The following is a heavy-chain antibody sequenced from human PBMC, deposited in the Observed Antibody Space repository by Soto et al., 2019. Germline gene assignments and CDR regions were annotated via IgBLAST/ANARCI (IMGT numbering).Heavy chain of an antibody. CDR3: ARNKITGLFDY. D-gene: IGHD2-8*02. CDR2: INHSGST. V-gene: IGHV4-34*01. CDR1: GGSFSGYY. J-gene: IGHJ4*02. Sequence: QVQLQQWGAGLLKPSETLSLTCAVYGGSFSGYYWTWIRQPPGTGLEWIGEINHSGSTNYNPSLKSRVTLSIDTSKNQFSLKLTSVTAPDTAVYYCARNKITGLFDYWGQGPRVNVS.